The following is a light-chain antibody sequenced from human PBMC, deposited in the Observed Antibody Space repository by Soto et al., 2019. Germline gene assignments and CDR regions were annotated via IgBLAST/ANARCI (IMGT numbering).Light chain of an antibody. Sequence: DIVMTQSPLSSPVTLGQPASISCRSSQSLVSSDGNTYLSWLQQRPGQPPRVLIYEISNRLSGVPDRFSGSGAGTDFTLKISRVEAVDVGVYYCMQAKHSLSFGGGTKVEIK. CDR2: EIS. CDR3: MQAKHSLS. V-gene: IGKV2-24*01. J-gene: IGKJ4*01. CDR1: QSLVSSDGNTY.